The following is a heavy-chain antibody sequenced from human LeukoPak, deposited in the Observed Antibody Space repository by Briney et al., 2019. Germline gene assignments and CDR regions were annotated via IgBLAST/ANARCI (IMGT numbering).Heavy chain of an antibody. CDR2: INQNGGEN. CDR1: GFVFSDVW. J-gene: IGHJ4*02. CDR3: TRDGDTSGYSD. D-gene: IGHD3-22*01. V-gene: IGHV3-7*01. Sequence: PGGSLRLSCEASGFVFSDVWMTWVRQGPGKGLEWVASINQNGGENYYVDSVKGRLTISRDNSKNSLYLQMNSLRVEDTAVYYCTRDGDTSGYSDWGQGTLVTVSS.